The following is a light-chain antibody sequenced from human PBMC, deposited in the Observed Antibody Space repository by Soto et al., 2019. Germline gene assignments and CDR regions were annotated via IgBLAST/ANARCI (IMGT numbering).Light chain of an antibody. J-gene: IGKJ1*01. CDR3: QQHNNWPPT. V-gene: IGKV3-15*01. CDR1: QSVSSN. Sequence: EIVMTQSPATLSVSPGERATLSCRASQSVSSNLAWYQQKPGQAPRLLIYGASTRATGIPARFSGSGSGTEFTLTISSLQSEDFAVYYCQQHNNWPPTFGQGTKVDIK. CDR2: GAS.